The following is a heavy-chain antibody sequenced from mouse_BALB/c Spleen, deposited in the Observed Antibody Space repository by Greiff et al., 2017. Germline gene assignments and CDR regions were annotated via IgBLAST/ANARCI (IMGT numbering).Heavy chain of an antibody. CDR1: GYTFTDYA. J-gene: IGHJ3*01. V-gene: IGHV1S137*01. CDR3: ARGGTWFAY. CDR2: ISTYYGDA. Sequence: VQLVESGAELVRPGVSVKISCKGSGYTFTDYAMHWVKQSHAKSLEWIGVISTYYGDASYNQKFKGKATMTVDKSSSTAYMELARLTSEDSAIYYCARGGTWFAYWGQGTLVTVSA.